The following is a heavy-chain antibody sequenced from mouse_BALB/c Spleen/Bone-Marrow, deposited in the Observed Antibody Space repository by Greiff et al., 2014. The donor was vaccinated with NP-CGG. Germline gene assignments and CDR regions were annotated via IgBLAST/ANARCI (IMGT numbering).Heavy chain of an antibody. CDR1: GYTFTSYW. CDR3: ARSTTVVVRYWYFDV. J-gene: IGHJ1*01. V-gene: IGHV1S81*02. Sequence: VQLQQSGAELVKPGASVKLSCKASGYTFTSYWMHWVKQRPGQGLEWIGEIDPSNGRTNYNEKFKNKATLTVDKSSSTAYMQLGSLTSEDSAVYYCARSTTVVVRYWYFDVWGAGTTVTVSS. CDR2: IDPSNGRT. D-gene: IGHD1-1*01.